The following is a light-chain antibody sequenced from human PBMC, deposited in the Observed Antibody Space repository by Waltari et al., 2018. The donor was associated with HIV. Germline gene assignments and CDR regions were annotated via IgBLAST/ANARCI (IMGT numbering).Light chain of an antibody. J-gene: IGLJ2*01. V-gene: IGLV2-8*01. Sequence: QSALTQPPSASGSRGQSVTISRTGTSSDVGAYYYVPWYQQYPGMAPKLIIYEVNKRPSGVPDRFSGSKSGNTASLTVSGLQAEDEADFYCSSYAGSAVVFGGGTKLTVL. CDR1: SSDVGAYYY. CDR2: EVN. CDR3: SSYAGSAVV.